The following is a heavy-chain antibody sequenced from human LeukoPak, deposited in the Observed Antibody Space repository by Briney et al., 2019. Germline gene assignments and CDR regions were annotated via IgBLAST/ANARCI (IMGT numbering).Heavy chain of an antibody. CDR3: ARSYTAMGGYYYYGMDV. D-gene: IGHD5-18*01. CDR1: GGSFSGYY. J-gene: IGHJ6*02. V-gene: IGHV4-34*01. Sequence: SETLPLTCAVYGGSFSGYYWSWIRQPPGKGLEWIGEINHSGSTNYNPSLKSRVTISVDTSKNQFSLKLSSVTAADTAVYYCARSYTAMGGYYYYGMDVWGQGTTVTVSS. CDR2: INHSGST.